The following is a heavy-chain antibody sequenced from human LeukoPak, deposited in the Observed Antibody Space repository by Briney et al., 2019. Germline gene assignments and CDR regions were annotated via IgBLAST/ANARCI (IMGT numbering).Heavy chain of an antibody. V-gene: IGHV3-21*01. J-gene: IGHJ4*02. CDR3: ARDLGSTSWSGYYFDY. CDR2: ISSSSSYI. CDR1: GFTFSSYS. Sequence: GGSLRLSCAASGFTFSSYSMNWVRQAPGKGLEWVSSISSSSSYIYYADSVKGRFTISRDNAKNSLYLQMNSLRAEDTAVYYCARDLGSTSWSGYYFDYWGQGTLVTVSS. D-gene: IGHD2-2*01.